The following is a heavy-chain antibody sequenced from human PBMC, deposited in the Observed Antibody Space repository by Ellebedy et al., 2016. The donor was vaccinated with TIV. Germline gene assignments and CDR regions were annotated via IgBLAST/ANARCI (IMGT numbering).Heavy chain of an antibody. J-gene: IGHJ4*02. CDR3: ARVGAVAGTLDY. V-gene: IGHV4-39*01. Sequence: SETLSLXXTVSGGSISSSCCHWGWVRQPPGKGLEWIGTIYYSGTTNYNPSLKSRVTISIDTSKNQFSLTLSSVTAADTAIFYCARVGAVAGTLDYWGQGTLVTVSS. CDR2: IYYSGTT. D-gene: IGHD6-13*01. CDR1: GGSISSSCCH.